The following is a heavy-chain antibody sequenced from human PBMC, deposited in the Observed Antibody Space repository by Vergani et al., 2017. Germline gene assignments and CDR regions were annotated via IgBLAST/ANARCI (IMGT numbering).Heavy chain of an antibody. CDR3: ARDNLGYCSGGRFYDVEYFQH. V-gene: IGHV4-61*02. J-gene: IGHJ1*01. CDR2: MYARGST. Sequence: QVQLQESGPGLVKPSQTLSLTCTVSGGSISSGSYYWHWIRQPAGKGLEWIGRMYARGSTEYNPSLKSRVSISVDTSKNQFSLKLSSVTAADTAIYYCARDNLGYCSGGRFYDVEYFQHWGQGTLVTVSS. D-gene: IGHD2-15*01. CDR1: GGSISSGSYY.